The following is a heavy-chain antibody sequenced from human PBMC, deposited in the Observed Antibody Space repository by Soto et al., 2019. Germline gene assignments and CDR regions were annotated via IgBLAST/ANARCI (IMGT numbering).Heavy chain of an antibody. CDR1: GGTFSSYA. D-gene: IGHD3-3*01. Sequence: VKVSCKASGGTFSSYAISWVRQAPGQGLEWMGGIIPIFGTANYAQKFQGRVTITADESTSTAYMELSSLRSEDTTVYYCARSREGRDYDFWSGYLIDAFDIWGQGTMVTVSS. V-gene: IGHV1-69*13. CDR3: ARSREGRDYDFWSGYLIDAFDI. J-gene: IGHJ3*02. CDR2: IIPIFGTA.